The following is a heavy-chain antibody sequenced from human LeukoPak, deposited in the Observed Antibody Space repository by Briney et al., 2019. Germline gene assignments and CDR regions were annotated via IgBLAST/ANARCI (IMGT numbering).Heavy chain of an antibody. Sequence: SETLSLTCTVSGGSISSGGYYWSWIRQHPGKGLEWIGYIYYSGSTYCNPSLKSRVTISVDTSKNQFSLKLSSVTAADTAVYYCAGSMVRGVIIPKNWFDPWGQGTLVTVSS. CDR3: AGSMVRGVIIPKNWFDP. V-gene: IGHV4-31*03. J-gene: IGHJ5*02. CDR2: IYYSGST. D-gene: IGHD3-10*01. CDR1: GGSISSGGYY.